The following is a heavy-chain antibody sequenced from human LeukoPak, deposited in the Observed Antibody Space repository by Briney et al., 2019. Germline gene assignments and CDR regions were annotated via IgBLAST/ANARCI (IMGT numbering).Heavy chain of an antibody. J-gene: IGHJ4*02. CDR1: GFTFSTYT. CDR3: AKWWDIVVVPAANIDY. CDR2: ISGSGDTT. V-gene: IGHV3-23*01. Sequence: GGSLRLSCAASGFTFSTYTMSWVRQAPGKGLEWVSAISGSGDTTYYAGSVKGRFTISRDNSKNTLYLQMNSLRAEDTAVYYCAKWWDIVVVPAANIDYWGQGTLVTVSS. D-gene: IGHD2-2*01.